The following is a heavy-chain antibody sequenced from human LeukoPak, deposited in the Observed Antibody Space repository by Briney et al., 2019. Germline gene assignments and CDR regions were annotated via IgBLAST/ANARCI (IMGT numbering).Heavy chain of an antibody. V-gene: IGHV4-34*01. D-gene: IGHD3-16*01. CDR2: INHSGST. CDR3: ARHYGP. J-gene: IGHJ5*02. Sequence: PSETLSLTCAVYGGSFSGYYWSWIRQPPGKGLEWIGEINHSGSTYYNPSLKSRITISVDTSKNQFSLKLNSVTAADTAVYYCARHYGPWGQGTLVTVSS. CDR1: GGSFSGYY.